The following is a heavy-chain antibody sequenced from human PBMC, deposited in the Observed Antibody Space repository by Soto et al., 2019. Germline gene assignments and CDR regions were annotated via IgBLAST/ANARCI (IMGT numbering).Heavy chain of an antibody. J-gene: IGHJ4*02. D-gene: IGHD6-13*01. CDR3: ARDRYSSSWYVGAFDY. V-gene: IGHV1-3*01. CDR2: INAGNGNT. CDR1: GKTFTSYS. Sequence: ASLKVSCKASGKTFTSYSVYWVRQAPGQGLEWMGWINAGNGNTRYSQKFQDRVTITRDTSASTVYMELSSLRSEDTAVYYCARDRYSSSWYVGAFDYWGQGTLVTVSS.